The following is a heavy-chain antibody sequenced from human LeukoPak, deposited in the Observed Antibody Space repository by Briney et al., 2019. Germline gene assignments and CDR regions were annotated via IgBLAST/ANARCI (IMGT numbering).Heavy chain of an antibody. V-gene: IGHV4-59*01. D-gene: IGHD3-10*01. CDR2: IYNSGTT. CDR1: GGSISYYY. Sequence: SETLPLTCTVSGGSISYYYWSWLRQPPGKRLEWIGYIYNSGTTRYNPSLMSRVTISVDTSKNQFSLNLRSVTAADTAVYYCARLSGSGHNWFDPWGQGTLVTVSS. J-gene: IGHJ5*02. CDR3: ARLSGSGHNWFDP.